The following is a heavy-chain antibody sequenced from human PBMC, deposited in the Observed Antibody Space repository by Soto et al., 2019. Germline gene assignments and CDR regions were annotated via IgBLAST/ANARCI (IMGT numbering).Heavy chain of an antibody. CDR3: VRQPLANLALYGMDV. CDR2: TYFRSKWNY. D-gene: IGHD6-6*01. J-gene: IGHJ6*02. Sequence: PSQTLSLTCAISGDSVSANNAAWNWIRQSPSRGLEWLGRTYFRSKWNYDYAESVKSRLTITPDTTNNQISLQSNSVIPEDAAVYYCVRQPLANLALYGMDVWGQGATVTVSS. V-gene: IGHV6-1*01. CDR1: GDSVSANNAA.